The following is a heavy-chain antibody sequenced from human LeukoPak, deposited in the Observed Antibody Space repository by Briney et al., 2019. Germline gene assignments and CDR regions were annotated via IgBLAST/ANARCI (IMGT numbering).Heavy chain of an antibody. J-gene: IGHJ4*02. CDR2: ISSGGSTI. CDR3: ATFSSGWAWDFDY. V-gene: IGHV3-11*01. Sequence: GGSLRLSCAASGFTFSDYYMSWIRQAPGKGLEWVSYISSGGSTIYYADSVKGRFTISRDNAENSLYLQMNSLRAEDTAVYYCATFSSGWAWDFDYWGQGTLVTVSS. CDR1: GFTFSDYY. D-gene: IGHD6-19*01.